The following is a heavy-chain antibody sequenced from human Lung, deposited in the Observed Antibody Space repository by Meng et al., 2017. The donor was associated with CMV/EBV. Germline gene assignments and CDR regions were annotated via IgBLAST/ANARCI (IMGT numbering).Heavy chain of an antibody. Sequence: ASVKVSCKASGFNFYGFYIHWVRRAPGQGLEWMGRINPKNGDPKYAQRFEGRVSMTTDTSITTVYMELRSLTSDDTAFYYCTRRPLGSTRPFDYWGQGTLVTVSS. V-gene: IGHV1-2*06. D-gene: IGHD1-26*01. J-gene: IGHJ4*02. CDR2: INPKNGDP. CDR1: GFNFYGFY. CDR3: TRRPLGSTRPFDY.